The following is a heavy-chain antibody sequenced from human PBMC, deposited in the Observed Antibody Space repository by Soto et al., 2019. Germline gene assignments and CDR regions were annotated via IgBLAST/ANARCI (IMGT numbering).Heavy chain of an antibody. J-gene: IGHJ6*02. D-gene: IGHD2-8*01. V-gene: IGHV1-69*06. CDR1: GYTFSRYV. Sequence: KVSCKASGYTFSRYVIAWVRQAPGQGLEWMGGIVPVFGAADYAQNFQGRVSITADTSTTTAYLELSSLRSDDTAVYYCARRSNRAMDVWGQGTTVTVSS. CDR3: ARRSNRAMDV. CDR2: IVPVFGAA.